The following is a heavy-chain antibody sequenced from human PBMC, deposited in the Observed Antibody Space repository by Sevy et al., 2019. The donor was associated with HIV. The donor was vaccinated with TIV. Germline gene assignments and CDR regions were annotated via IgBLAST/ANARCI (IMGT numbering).Heavy chain of an antibody. Sequence: SETLSHTCTVSGGSITSLYWNWIRQPPGKGLEWIANIYYNGHINYNPSLKSRVTLSLDTSKNQFSLRLSSVTAADTAMYYCAGENAWGRGYSRGQGTLVTVSS. D-gene: IGHD1-26*01. J-gene: IGHJ5*01. CDR1: GGSITSLY. CDR3: AGENAWGRGYS. V-gene: IGHV4-59*08. CDR2: IYYNGHI.